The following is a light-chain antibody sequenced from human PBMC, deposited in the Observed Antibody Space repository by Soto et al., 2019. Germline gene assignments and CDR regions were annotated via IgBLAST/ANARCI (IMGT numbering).Light chain of an antibody. CDR3: LQDHNYPLT. CDR2: DTS. V-gene: IGKV1-6*01. J-gene: IGKJ4*01. CDR1: QDIRSD. Sequence: AIQMTQFPSSLSASVGDRVTITCRASQDIRSDLGWYQQRPGKAPKLLIYDTSSLQSGVPSGFSGSGSGTDVTLTIRSLQPEDFATYYCLQDHNYPLTFGGGTKVEIK.